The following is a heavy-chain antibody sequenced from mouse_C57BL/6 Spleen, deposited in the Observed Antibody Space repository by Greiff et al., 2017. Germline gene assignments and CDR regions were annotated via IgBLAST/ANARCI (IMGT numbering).Heavy chain of an antibody. V-gene: IGHV3-6*01. D-gene: IGHD1-1*01. CDR2: ISYDGSN. J-gene: IGHJ2*01. Sequence: DVKLQESGPGLVKPSQSLSLTCSVTGYSITSGYYWNWIRQFPGNKLEWMGYISYDGSNNYNPSLKNRISITRDTSKNQFFLKLNSVTTEDTATYYCARGGYYGSSRYYFDYWGQGTTLTVSS. CDR1: GYSITSGYY. CDR3: ARGGYYGSSRYYFDY.